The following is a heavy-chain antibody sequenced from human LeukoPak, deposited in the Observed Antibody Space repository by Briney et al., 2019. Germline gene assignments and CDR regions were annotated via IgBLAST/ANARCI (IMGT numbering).Heavy chain of an antibody. V-gene: IGHV4-4*07. CDR1: GGSITSYY. Sequence: SETLSLTCTVSGGSITSYYWSWIRHPAGKGLEWIGRIYTSGSTNYNPSLKSRVTMSVDTSKNQFSLKLSSVTAADTAVYYCARTAKDPAYYYYYMDVWGKGTTVTVSS. CDR3: ARTAKDPAYYYYYMDV. CDR2: IYTSGST. J-gene: IGHJ6*03. D-gene: IGHD2-21*02.